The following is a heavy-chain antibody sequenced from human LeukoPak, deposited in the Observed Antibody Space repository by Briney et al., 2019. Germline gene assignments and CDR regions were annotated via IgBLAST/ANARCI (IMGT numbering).Heavy chain of an antibody. V-gene: IGHV3-30-3*01. CDR3: ARHAGRYGFDY. CDR1: GFMLSQYA. Sequence: GGSLRLSCGASGFMLSQYAMNWVRQAPGQGLEWLAIISYGGNNQNYAESVKGRFTISRDNTKNTVYLQMNSLRPEDTAVYYCARHAGRYGFDYWGQGTLLTVSS. D-gene: IGHD3-10*01. J-gene: IGHJ4*02. CDR2: ISYGGNNQ.